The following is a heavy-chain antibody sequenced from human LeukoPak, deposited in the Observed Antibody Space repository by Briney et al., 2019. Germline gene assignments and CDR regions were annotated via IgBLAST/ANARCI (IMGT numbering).Heavy chain of an antibody. V-gene: IGHV4-31*03. J-gene: IGHJ3*02. CDR2: IYYSGST. Sequence: SETLSLTCTVSGGSISSGGYYWSWIRQHPGKGLEWIGYIYYSGSTYYNPSLKSRVTISVDTSKNQFSLKLSSVTAADTAVYYCARGTGSGYSGYDYAFDTWGQGTMVTVSS. CDR3: ARGTGSGYSGYDYAFDT. D-gene: IGHD5-12*01. CDR1: GGSISSGGYY.